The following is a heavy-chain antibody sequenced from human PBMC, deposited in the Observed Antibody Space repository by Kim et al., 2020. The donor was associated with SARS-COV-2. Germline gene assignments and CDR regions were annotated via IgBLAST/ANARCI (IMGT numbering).Heavy chain of an antibody. CDR2: FHYSGST. D-gene: IGHD6-13*01. CDR1: GGSITSTSYY. J-gene: IGHJ1*01. Sequence: SETLSLTCSVSGGSITSTSYYWGWVRQPPGKGLEWIGTFHYSGSTYYNPSLKSRVTISGDTSKNQFSLRLTSVTAADTAVYYFTEGHLGYSSDWGQGTLV. CDR3: TEGHLGYSSD. V-gene: IGHV4-39*07.